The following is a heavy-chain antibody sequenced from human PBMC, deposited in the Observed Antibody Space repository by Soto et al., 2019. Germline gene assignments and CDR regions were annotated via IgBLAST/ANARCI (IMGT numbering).Heavy chain of an antibody. Sequence: GGSLRLSCAASGFTFSSYAMSWVRQAPGKGLEWVSAISGSGGSTYYADSVKGRFTISRDNSKNTLYLQMNSLRAEDTAVYYCAKVYIGQWTTPYYYYYMDVWGKGTTVTVSS. D-gene: IGHD4-4*01. CDR2: ISGSGGST. V-gene: IGHV3-23*01. CDR3: AKVYIGQWTTPYYYYYMDV. J-gene: IGHJ6*03. CDR1: GFTFSSYA.